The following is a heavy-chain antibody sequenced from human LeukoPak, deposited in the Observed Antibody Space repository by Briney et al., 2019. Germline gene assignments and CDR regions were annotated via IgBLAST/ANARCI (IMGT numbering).Heavy chain of an antibody. CDR2: INPSGGST. CDR1: GYTFTSYY. V-gene: IGHV1-46*01. CDR3: ARDVGGGMTTVVEGPSR. Sequence: ASVKVSCKASGYTFTSYYMHWVRQAPGQGLEWMGIINPSGGSTSYAQKFRGRVTVTRDTSTSTVYLELSSLRSEDTAVYYCARDVGGGMTTVVEGPSRWGQGTLVTVSS. J-gene: IGHJ4*02. D-gene: IGHD4-23*01.